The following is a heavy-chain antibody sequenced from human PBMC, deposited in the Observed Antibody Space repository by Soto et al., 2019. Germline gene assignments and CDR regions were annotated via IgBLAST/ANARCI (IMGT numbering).Heavy chain of an antibody. D-gene: IGHD2-15*01. J-gene: IGHJ6*03. CDR3: ARGDCVGGTCYSLAGSFYYYMDV. CDR1: GFTFSNYW. CDR2: INSDGSVS. V-gene: IGHV3-74*02. Sequence: EVQLVESGGGLVQPGGSLRLSCAASGFTFSNYWMYWVRQAPGKGLEWVSRINSDGSVSSHADSVRGRLNISRDNVKNTLYLPMDSLRAEDTAVYFCARGDCVGGTCYSLAGSFYYYMDVWGTGTTVTVFS.